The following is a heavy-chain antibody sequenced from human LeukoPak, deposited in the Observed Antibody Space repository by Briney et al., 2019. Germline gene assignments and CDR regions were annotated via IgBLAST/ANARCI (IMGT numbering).Heavy chain of an antibody. CDR3: AKVKTHWYFDN. CDR1: GFPFSTND. CDR2: ISGSASGGT. Sequence: GGSLRLSCAASGFPFSTNDMSWVRQAPGKGLEWVSAISGSASGGTTYEDSVKGRFTISRDNPKGTLYLQMNSLRAEDTAVYYCAKVKTHWYFDNWGRGTLVTVSS. J-gene: IGHJ4*02. V-gene: IGHV3-23*01. D-gene: IGHD1-1*01.